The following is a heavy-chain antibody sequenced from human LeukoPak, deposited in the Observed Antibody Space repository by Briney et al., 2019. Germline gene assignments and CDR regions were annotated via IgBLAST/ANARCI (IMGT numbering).Heavy chain of an antibody. CDR1: EYTFTNFD. J-gene: IGHJ4*02. CDR3: ARGLLSGHTLPIGGY. Sequence: GASVKVSCKASEYTFTNFDINWVRQATGQGLEWMGWMNPNSGNTGYAPEFQGRVTITRSTSISTAYMELSSLRSEDTAVYFCARGLLSGHTLPIGGYWGQGTLVTVSS. D-gene: IGHD2-15*01. CDR2: MNPNSGNT. V-gene: IGHV1-8*03.